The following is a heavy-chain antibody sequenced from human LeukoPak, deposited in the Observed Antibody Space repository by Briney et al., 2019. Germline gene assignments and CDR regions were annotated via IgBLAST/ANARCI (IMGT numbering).Heavy chain of an antibody. CDR3: ARVLDITGTIFDAFDI. D-gene: IGHD1-20*01. J-gene: IGHJ3*02. V-gene: IGHV3-21*01. CDR2: ISGSSNYI. Sequence: GGSLRLSCAASGFTFSDYTMNWVRLAPGKGLEWVSSISGSSNYIYYADSVKGRFTISRGNAKNSLYLQMNSQRAEDTAVYYCARVLDITGTIFDAFDIWGQGTMVTVSS. CDR1: GFTFSDYT.